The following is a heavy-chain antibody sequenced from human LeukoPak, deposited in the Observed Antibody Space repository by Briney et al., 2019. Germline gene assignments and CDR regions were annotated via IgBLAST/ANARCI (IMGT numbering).Heavy chain of an antibody. Sequence: ASVKVSCKASGYTFTGYYMHWVRQAPGQGLEWMGWINPNSGGTNYAQKFQGRVTMTRDTSISTDYMELSRLRSDDTAVYYCARVSSSGYDEVPLDYWGQGTLVTVSS. CDR1: GYTFTGYY. V-gene: IGHV1-2*02. J-gene: IGHJ4*02. D-gene: IGHD5-12*01. CDR2: INPNSGGT. CDR3: ARVSSSGYDEVPLDY.